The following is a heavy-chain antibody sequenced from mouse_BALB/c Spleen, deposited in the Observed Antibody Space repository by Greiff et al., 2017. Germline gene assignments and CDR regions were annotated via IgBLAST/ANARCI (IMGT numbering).Heavy chain of an antibody. Sequence: QVQLQQSGAELAKPGASVKMSCKASGYTFTSYWMHWVKQRPGQGLEWIGYINPSTGYTEYNQKFKDKATLTADKSSSTAYMQLSSLTSEDSAVYYCARSGGNYLVGRGDYWGQGTSVTVSS. V-gene: IGHV1-7*01. J-gene: IGHJ4*01. CDR3: ARSGGNYLVGRGDY. CDR1: GYTFTSYW. CDR2: INPSTGYT. D-gene: IGHD2-1*01.